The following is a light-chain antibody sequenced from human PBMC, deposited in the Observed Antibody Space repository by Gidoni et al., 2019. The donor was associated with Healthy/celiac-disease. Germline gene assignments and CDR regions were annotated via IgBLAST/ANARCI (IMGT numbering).Light chain of an antibody. Sequence: IVLPQSPGTLSLSPGERATLSCRASQSVSSSYLAWYQQNPGQAPRPLIDGASSRATGIPDRFSGSGSGTDFTLTISRLEPEDFAVYYCQQYGSSPQTFGQGTKVEIK. CDR3: QQYGSSPQT. CDR1: QSVSSSY. V-gene: IGKV3-20*01. J-gene: IGKJ1*01. CDR2: GAS.